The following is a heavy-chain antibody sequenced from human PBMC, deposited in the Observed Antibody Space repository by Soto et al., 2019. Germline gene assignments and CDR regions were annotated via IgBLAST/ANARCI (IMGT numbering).Heavy chain of an antibody. V-gene: IGHV4-34*01. CDR1: GGSFSGYD. D-gene: IGHD6-13*01. CDR2: INHSGST. CDR3: ARLPGIAAAGTWYYYYYYGMDV. J-gene: IGHJ6*02. Sequence: SETLSLTCAVYGGSFSGYDWTWIRQPPGTGLEWIGEINHSGSTNYNPSLKSRVTISVDTSKNQFSLKLTSVTAADTAVYYCARLPGIAAAGTWYYYYYYGMDVWGQGTTVTVSS.